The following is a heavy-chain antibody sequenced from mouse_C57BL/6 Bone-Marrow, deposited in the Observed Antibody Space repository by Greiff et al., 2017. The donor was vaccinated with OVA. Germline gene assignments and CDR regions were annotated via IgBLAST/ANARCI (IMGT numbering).Heavy chain of an antibody. J-gene: IGHJ1*03. CDR3: ARDDYYWYFDV. CDR2: TRNKANDYTT. Sequence: EVNVVESGGGLVQSGRSLRLSCATSGFTFSDFYMEWVRQAPGKGLEWIAATRNKANDYTTEYSASVKGRIIVARDTSQSILDLQMNALRADDTAICCCARDDYYWYFDVWGKGTTVTVSS. CDR1: GFTFSDFY. V-gene: IGHV7-1*01.